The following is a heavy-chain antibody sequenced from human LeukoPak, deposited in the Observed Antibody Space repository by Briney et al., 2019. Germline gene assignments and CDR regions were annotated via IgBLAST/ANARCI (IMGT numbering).Heavy chain of an antibody. CDR2: LIWDSGGI. D-gene: IGHD5-24*01. J-gene: IGHJ6*02. Sequence: SLRLSCAASGFTFDDYAMRWVRQGPGKGLEWVSGLIWDSGGIGYAESVKGRFTMSRDNAKNSLYLQMNSPRAEDTALYYCAKDMPSRDGYKPYSYYGMDVWGQGTTVTVPS. CDR1: GFTFDDYA. CDR3: AKDMPSRDGYKPYSYYGMDV. V-gene: IGHV3-9*01.